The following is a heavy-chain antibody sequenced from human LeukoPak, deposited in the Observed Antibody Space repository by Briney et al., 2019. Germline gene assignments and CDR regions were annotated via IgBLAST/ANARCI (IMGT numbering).Heavy chain of an antibody. CDR2: IYHSGST. D-gene: IGHD3-10*01. Sequence: SETLSLTCTVSGYSISSGYYWGWIRQPPGKGLEWIGSIYHSGSTYYNPSPKSRVTISVDTSKDQFSLKLSSVTAADTAVYYCARIRGPMDVWGKGTTVTVSS. J-gene: IGHJ6*03. CDR1: GYSISSGYY. CDR3: ARIRGPMDV. V-gene: IGHV4-38-2*02.